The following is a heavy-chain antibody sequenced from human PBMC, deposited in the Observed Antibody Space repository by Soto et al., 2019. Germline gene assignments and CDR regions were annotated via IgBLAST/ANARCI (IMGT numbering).Heavy chain of an antibody. Sequence: QVQLQQWGAGLLKPSETLSLTCAVYGGSFSGYYWSWIRQPPGKGLEWIGEINHRGSTNYNPTLKSRVTISVDTSKNQFSLNLTSVTAADTAVYYCARSFYSNRRKYFQHWGQGTLVTVSS. D-gene: IGHD1-26*01. J-gene: IGHJ1*01. CDR1: GGSFSGYY. CDR3: ARSFYSNRRKYFQH. V-gene: IGHV4-34*01. CDR2: INHRGST.